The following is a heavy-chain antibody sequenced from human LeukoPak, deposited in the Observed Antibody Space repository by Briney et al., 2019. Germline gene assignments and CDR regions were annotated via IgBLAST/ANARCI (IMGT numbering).Heavy chain of an antibody. Sequence: GRSLRLSCAASGFTFSTYFMHWVRQAPGKGLEWVAVIASDGSHTFYVESVKGRFTISRDNSKNTLYLQMNSLRAEDTAVYYCARGSECSGGSCYPVGYYYYYGMDVWGKGTTVTVSS. CDR2: IASDGSHT. D-gene: IGHD2-15*01. CDR3: ARGSECSGGSCYPVGYYYYYGMDV. CDR1: GFTFSTYF. J-gene: IGHJ6*04. V-gene: IGHV3-30-3*01.